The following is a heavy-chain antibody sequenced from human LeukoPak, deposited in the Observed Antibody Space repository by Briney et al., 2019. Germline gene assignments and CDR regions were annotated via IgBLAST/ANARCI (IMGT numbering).Heavy chain of an antibody. CDR3: ARGRGYSYGSLPGY. CDR1: GFTFSSYS. J-gene: IGHJ4*02. D-gene: IGHD5-18*01. Sequence: GGSLRLSCAASGFTFSSYSMNWVRQAPGKGLEWVSSISSSSSYIYYADSVKGRFTISRDNAKNSLYLQMNSLRAEDTAVYYCARGRGYSYGSLPGYWGQGTLVTVSS. V-gene: IGHV3-21*01. CDR2: ISSSSSYI.